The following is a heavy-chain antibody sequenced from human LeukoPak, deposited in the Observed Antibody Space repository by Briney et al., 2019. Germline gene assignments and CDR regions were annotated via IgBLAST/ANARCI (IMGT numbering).Heavy chain of an antibody. D-gene: IGHD6-13*01. V-gene: IGHV3-30*02. CDR1: GFTFSSYG. Sequence: GGSLRLSCAASGFTFSSYGMHWVRQAPGKGLEWVAFIRYDGSNKYYADSVKGRFTISRDNSKNTLYLQMNSLRAEDTAVYYCASYRYSSSCYIYWGQGTLVTVSS. CDR2: IRYDGSNK. CDR3: ASYRYSSSCYIY. J-gene: IGHJ4*02.